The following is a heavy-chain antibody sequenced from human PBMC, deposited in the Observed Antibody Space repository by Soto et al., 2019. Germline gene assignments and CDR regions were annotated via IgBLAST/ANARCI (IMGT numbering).Heavy chain of an antibody. Sequence: GESLKISCAASGFTFSSYAMSWVRQAPGKGLEWVSAISGSGFSTYYADSVKGRFTISRDKSKNTLYLQMNSLRAEDTAVYYCAKDNIAAAGSYYYYGMDVWGRGTTVTVSS. J-gene: IGHJ6*02. CDR2: ISGSGFST. D-gene: IGHD6-13*01. V-gene: IGHV3-23*01. CDR3: AKDNIAAAGSYYYYGMDV. CDR1: GFTFSSYA.